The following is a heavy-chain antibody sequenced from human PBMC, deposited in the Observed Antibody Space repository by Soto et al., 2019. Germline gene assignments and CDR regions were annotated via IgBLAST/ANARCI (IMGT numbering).Heavy chain of an antibody. Sequence: QVQLQESGPGLVKPSETLSLTCTVSGGSISSYYWSWIRQPPGKGLEWIGYIYYSGSTNYNPSLKSRVTISVDTSKNQFSLKLSSVTAADTAVYYCAAEAVYSSGYWGQGTLVTVSS. V-gene: IGHV4-59*01. CDR3: AAEAVYSSGY. D-gene: IGHD5-18*01. CDR1: GGSISSYY. J-gene: IGHJ4*02. CDR2: IYYSGST.